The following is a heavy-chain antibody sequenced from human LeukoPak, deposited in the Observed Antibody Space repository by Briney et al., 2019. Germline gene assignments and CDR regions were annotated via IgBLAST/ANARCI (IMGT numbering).Heavy chain of an antibody. D-gene: IGHD5-12*01. J-gene: IGHJ2*01. CDR2: MYSSEST. CDR3: ARGSPVDWYFDF. CDR1: GGYMSSYY. V-gene: IGHV4-59*01. Sequence: SSETLSLTCTVSGGYMSSYYWSRLRQPPGKGLEWIGYMYSSESTKYNPSLKSRVTISVDTSGNQFSLKLTSLTAADTAVYYCARGSPVDWYFDFCGRGTLVTVSS.